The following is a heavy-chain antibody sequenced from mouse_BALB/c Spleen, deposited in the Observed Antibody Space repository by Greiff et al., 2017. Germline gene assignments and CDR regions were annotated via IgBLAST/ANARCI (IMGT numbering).Heavy chain of an antibody. CDR1: GYTFTSYT. Sequence: VQLQQSGAELARPGASVKMSCKASGYTFTSYTMHWVKQRPGQGLEWIGYINPSSGYTNYNQKFKDKATLTADKSSSTAYMQLSSLTSEDSAVYYCASFSYYYGSSYWYFDVWGAGTTVTVSS. V-gene: IGHV1-4*01. CDR2: INPSSGYT. CDR3: ASFSYYYGSSYWYFDV. D-gene: IGHD1-1*01. J-gene: IGHJ1*01.